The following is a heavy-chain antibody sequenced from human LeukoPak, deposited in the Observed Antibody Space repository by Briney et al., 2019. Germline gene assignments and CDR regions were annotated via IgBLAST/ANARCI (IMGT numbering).Heavy chain of an antibody. J-gene: IGHJ6*02. CDR3: ARGDVVAEPATKQYRYSAMDV. CDR1: GYTFTNYG. Sequence: ASVKVSCKASGYTFTNYGIGWVRQAPGQGLEWMGWISDYSVNTNYAQNLQGRVTLTTDTSTSTACMELRSLTSDDTAVYFCARGDVVAEPATKQYRYSAMDVWGQGTTVTVSS. CDR2: ISDYSVNT. D-gene: IGHD2-2*01. V-gene: IGHV1-18*01.